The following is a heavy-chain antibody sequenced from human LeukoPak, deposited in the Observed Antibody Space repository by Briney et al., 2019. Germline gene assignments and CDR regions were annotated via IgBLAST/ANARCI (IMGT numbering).Heavy chain of an antibody. CDR1: GGSISSSSYY. CDR3: AGRGSEAN. CDR2: IYYSGST. V-gene: IGHV4-39*01. D-gene: IGHD5-12*01. Sequence: SETLSLTCTVSGGSISSSSYYWGWIRQPPGKGLEWIGSIYYSGSTYYNPSLKSRVTISVDTSKNQFSLRLSSVTAPDTAVYYCAGRGSEANWGRGTLVAVSS. J-gene: IGHJ4*02.